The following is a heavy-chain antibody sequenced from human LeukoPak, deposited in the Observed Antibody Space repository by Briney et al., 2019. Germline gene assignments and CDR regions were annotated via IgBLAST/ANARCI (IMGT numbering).Heavy chain of an antibody. D-gene: IGHD2/OR15-2a*01. CDR2: INSDGSWT. J-gene: IGHJ4*02. CDR3: VSFYETY. V-gene: IGHV3-74*01. Sequence: GGSLRLSCAASGNYWMHWVRQVPGKGLVWVSHINSDGSWTSYADSVKGRFTTSKDNAKNTVYLQMNSLRAEDTAVYYCVSFYETYWGRGPLVTVSS. CDR1: GNYW.